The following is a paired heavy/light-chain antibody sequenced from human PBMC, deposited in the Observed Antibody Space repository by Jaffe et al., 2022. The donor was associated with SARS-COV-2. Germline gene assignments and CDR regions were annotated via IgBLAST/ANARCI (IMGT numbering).Light chain of an antibody. J-gene: IGKJ4*01. V-gene: IGKV1-39*01. CDR1: QNIKSN. CDR2: DAA. Sequence: DIQMTQTPSSLSASVGDRVTIICRAGQNIKSNLNWYQRKPGKAPKLLIYDAATLQSGVPLRFSGSGSGTDFILIISSLQPEDLATYFCQQSYSIPLTFGGGTKVEI. CDR3: QQSYSIPLT.
Heavy chain of an antibody. J-gene: IGHJ4*02. CDR2: INPNDGGT. CDR1: GYLFAAKY. V-gene: IGHV1-2*02. Sequence: QVHLVQSGAEVQKPGASVKVSCKPSGYLFAAKYIHWVRQAPGQGLEWVGWINPNDGGTLYAQTFQGRVTMTRDTSINTVYMEVSRLTSDDTAIYYCARDRGGVNYGEFDYWGQGTLVTVSS. D-gene: IGHD2-15*01. CDR3: ARDRGGVNYGEFDY.